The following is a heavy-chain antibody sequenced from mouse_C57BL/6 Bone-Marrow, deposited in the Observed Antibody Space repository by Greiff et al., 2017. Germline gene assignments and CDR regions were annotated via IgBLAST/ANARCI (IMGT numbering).Heavy chain of an antibody. J-gene: IGHJ3*01. CDR2: IDPSDSYT. CDR3: ASQGHWFAY. D-gene: IGHD3-3*01. Sequence: QVQLQQPGAELVMPGASVKLSCKASGYTFTSYWMHWVKQRPGQGLEWIGEIDPSDSYTNYNQKFKGKSTLTVDKSSSTAYMQLSSLTSEDSAVYNCASQGHWFAYWGQGTLVTVSA. CDR1: GYTFTSYW. V-gene: IGHV1-69*01.